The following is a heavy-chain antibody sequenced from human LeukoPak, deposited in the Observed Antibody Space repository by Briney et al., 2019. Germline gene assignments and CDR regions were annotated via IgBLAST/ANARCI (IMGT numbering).Heavy chain of an antibody. D-gene: IGHD3-10*01. Sequence: ASVKVSCKASGYTFTSYGISWVRQAPGHGLEWMGWISAYNGNTNYAQKLQGRVTMTTDTSTSKAYMELRSLRSDDTAVYYCARDRALWFGELPQGGNWFDPWGQGTLVTVSS. CDR1: GYTFTSYG. J-gene: IGHJ5*02. CDR2: ISAYNGNT. CDR3: ARDRALWFGELPQGGNWFDP. V-gene: IGHV1-18*01.